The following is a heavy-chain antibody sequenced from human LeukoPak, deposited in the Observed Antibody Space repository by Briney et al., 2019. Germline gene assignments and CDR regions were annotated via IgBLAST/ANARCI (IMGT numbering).Heavy chain of an antibody. Sequence: GRSLRLSCVASGFTFSSYGMHWVRQAPGKGLEWVAVIWYDGSNKYYADSVKGRFTISRDNSKNTLYLQMNSLRAEDTAVYYCARALRGYSGYDAFDYWGQGTLVTVSS. CDR3: ARALRGYSGYDAFDY. CDR2: IWYDGSNK. CDR1: GFTFSSYG. D-gene: IGHD5-12*01. J-gene: IGHJ4*02. V-gene: IGHV3-33*01.